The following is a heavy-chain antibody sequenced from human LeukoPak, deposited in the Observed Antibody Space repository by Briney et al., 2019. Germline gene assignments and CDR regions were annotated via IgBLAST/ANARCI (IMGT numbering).Heavy chain of an antibody. CDR3: ARRSSGSYDY. CDR2: IYYSGST. D-gene: IGHD1-26*01. CDR1: GGSISSYY. Sequence: PSETLSLTCTVSGGSISSYYWSWIRQPPGKGLEWIGYIYYSGSTNYNPSLKSRVTISVDTSKNQFSLKLSSVTAADTAVYYCARRSSGSYDYWGQGTPVTASS. J-gene: IGHJ4*02. V-gene: IGHV4-59*08.